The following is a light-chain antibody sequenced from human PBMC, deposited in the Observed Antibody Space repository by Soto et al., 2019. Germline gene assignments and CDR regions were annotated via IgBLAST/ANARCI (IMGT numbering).Light chain of an antibody. CDR3: QHYGTSGL. CDR1: ESVSTSY. V-gene: IGKV3-20*01. J-gene: IGKJ3*01. Sequence: EIVLTQSPGTLSLSPGERATLSCRASESVSTSYLAWYQQKPGQAPRLLIYGASGRATGIPDRFSVSASGTDFTLTISRLEPEDFAVYYCQHYGTSGLFGPGTKVDIK. CDR2: GAS.